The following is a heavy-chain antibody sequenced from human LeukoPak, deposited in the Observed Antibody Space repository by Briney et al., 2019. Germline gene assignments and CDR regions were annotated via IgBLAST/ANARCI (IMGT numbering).Heavy chain of an antibody. V-gene: IGHV2-5*02. Sequence: SGPTLVNPTQTLTLTCTFSGFSLSTSGVGVGWIRQPPGKALEWLALIYWDDDKRYSPSLKSRLTITKDTSKHQVVLTMTNMDRVDTATYYCAHVFYYYDSCGPQYYFDHWGQRTLVTVSS. D-gene: IGHD3-22*01. CDR3: AHVFYYYDSCGPQYYFDH. CDR1: GFSLSTSGVG. CDR2: IYWDDDK. J-gene: IGHJ4*02.